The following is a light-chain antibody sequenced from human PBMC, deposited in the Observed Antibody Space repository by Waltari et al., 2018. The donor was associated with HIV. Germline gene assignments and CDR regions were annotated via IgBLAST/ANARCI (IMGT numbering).Light chain of an antibody. CDR3: CSYVGRGGFV. CDR2: EAT. J-gene: IGLJ2*01. V-gene: IGLV2-23*01. Sequence: QSALTQPASVSGSPGQSITVSCAGTSSGVGPYNLVSWYQHHPGKAPNLIIYEATKRPSGISDRFSGSKSGQTASLTISGLQAEDEVVYYCCSYVGRGGFVFGGGANLTVL. CDR1: SSGVGPYNL.